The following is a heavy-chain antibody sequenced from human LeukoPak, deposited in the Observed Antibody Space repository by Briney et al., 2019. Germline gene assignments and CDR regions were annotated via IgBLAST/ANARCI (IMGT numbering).Heavy chain of an antibody. Sequence: SETLSLTCTVSGGSITSGAYYWGWIRQPPGKGLEWIGSINYSGSTYSNPSLKSRVTISVDTSKNQFSLKLISVTAADTAVYYCARNRRSYDSSGYQNYFAYWGQGTLSSSPQ. CDR1: GGSITSGAYY. CDR3: ARNRRSYDSSGYQNYFAY. CDR2: INYSGST. V-gene: IGHV4-39*01. D-gene: IGHD3-22*01. J-gene: IGHJ4*02.